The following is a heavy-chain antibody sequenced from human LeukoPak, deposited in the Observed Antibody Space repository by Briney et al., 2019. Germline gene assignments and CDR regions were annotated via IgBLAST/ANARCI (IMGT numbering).Heavy chain of an antibody. D-gene: IGHD3-10*01. J-gene: IGHJ6*03. CDR1: GGSISSYY. V-gene: IGHV4-59*01. CDR3: ARYGSGSYYRPDYYYYMDV. CDR2: IYYSGST. Sequence: PSETLSLTCTVSGGSISSYYWSWIRQPPGKGLEWIGYIYYSGSTNYNPSLKSRVTISVDTSKNQFSLKLSSVTAADTAVYYCARYGSGSYYRPDYYYYMDVWGKGTTVTVSS.